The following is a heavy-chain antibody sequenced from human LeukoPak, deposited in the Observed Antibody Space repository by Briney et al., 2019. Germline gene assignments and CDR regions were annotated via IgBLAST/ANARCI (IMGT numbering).Heavy chain of an antibody. D-gene: IGHD5-24*01. Sequence: SETLSLTCAVYGGSFSVYYWTWIRQPPGKGLEWIGEINHRGSTNHNPSLKSRVTISVDTSKNRFSLKLSSVTAADTAVYYCARHPSASGDGFGLWGQGTLVIVSS. J-gene: IGHJ4*03. V-gene: IGHV4-34*01. CDR3: ARHPSASGDGFGL. CDR2: INHRGST. CDR1: GGSFSVYY.